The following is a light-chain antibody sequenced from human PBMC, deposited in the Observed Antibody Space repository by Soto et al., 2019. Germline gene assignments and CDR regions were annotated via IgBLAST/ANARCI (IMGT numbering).Light chain of an antibody. CDR3: HQRQSWPRT. CDR1: QAVNTR. J-gene: IGKJ1*01. Sequence: ELVLTQSPATLSSFPGDRVTLSCRASQAVNTRLAWYQNKPGQAPRLLIYLASNRAAGVPARFSGSGSGTDFTLTISDVEPEEFAVYYCHQRQSWPRTFGQGTKVDIK. V-gene: IGKV3-11*01. CDR2: LAS.